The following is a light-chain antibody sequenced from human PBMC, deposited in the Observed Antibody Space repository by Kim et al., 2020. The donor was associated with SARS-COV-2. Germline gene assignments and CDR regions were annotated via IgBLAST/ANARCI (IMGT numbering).Light chain of an antibody. CDR2: FDS. J-gene: IGLJ2*01. Sequence: SSELTQPPSVSVAPGKTARITCEENNIGSHSVHWYQQKPGQAPVLVMYFDSDRPSGTPERFSGSNSGNTATLTISRVEAGDEADYYCQVWDGDSAHVLFGGGTQLTVL. CDR3: QVWDGDSAHVL. V-gene: IGLV3-21*04. CDR1: NIGSHS.